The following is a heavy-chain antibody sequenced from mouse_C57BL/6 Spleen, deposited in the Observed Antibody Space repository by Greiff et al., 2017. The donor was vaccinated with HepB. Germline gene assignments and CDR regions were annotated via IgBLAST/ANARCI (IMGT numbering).Heavy chain of an antibody. D-gene: IGHD2-14*01. V-gene: IGHV1-82*01. CDR2: IYPGDGDT. CDR3: ARGGYDEGFAY. CDR1: GYAFSSSW. J-gene: IGHJ3*01. Sequence: VQLQQSGPELVKPGASVKISCKASGYAFSSSWMNWVKQRPGKGLEWIGRIYPGDGDTNYNGKFKGKATLTADKSSSTAYMQLSSLTSEDSAVYFCARGGYDEGFAYWGQGTLVTVSA.